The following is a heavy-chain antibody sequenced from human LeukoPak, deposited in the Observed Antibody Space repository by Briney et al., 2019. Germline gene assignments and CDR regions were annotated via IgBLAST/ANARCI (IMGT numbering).Heavy chain of an antibody. CDR1: GFTFTDYY. CDR2: ISDSGGTI. CDR3: ARGAGPLFDP. V-gene: IGHV3-11*01. Sequence: GGSLRLSCAASGFTFTDYYMSWIRQAPGKGLEWISYISDSGGTIHYADSMKGRFTISRDNAKNSLYLQTNSLRAEDTAVYYCARGAGPLFDPWGQGTLVTVSS. J-gene: IGHJ5*02.